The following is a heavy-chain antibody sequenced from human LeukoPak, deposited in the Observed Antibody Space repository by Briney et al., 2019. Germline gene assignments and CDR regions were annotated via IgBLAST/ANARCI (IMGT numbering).Heavy chain of an antibody. V-gene: IGHV3-9*01. CDR1: GFTFDDYA. Sequence: GGSLRLSCAASGFTFDDYAMHWVRQAPGKGLEWVSGVSWNSGSVGYADSVKGRFTISRDNAKNSLYLQMNSLRAEDTALYHCAKDVGRLERNPDCWGQGTLVTVSS. CDR2: VSWNSGSV. J-gene: IGHJ4*02. D-gene: IGHD1-1*01. CDR3: AKDVGRLERNPDC.